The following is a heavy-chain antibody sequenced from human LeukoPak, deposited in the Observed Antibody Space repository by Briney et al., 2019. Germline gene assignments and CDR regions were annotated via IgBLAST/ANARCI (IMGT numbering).Heavy chain of an antibody. Sequence: SETLSLTCTVPGYSISNDYYWGWIRQPPGKRLEWIGNIYHSGSTYYNPSLKSRVSISVDTSKNQFSLKLSSVTAADTAVYYCAGAWVVVVAASRGGWFDPWGQGTLVTVSS. CDR2: IYHSGST. D-gene: IGHD2-15*01. CDR1: GYSISNDYY. J-gene: IGHJ5*02. CDR3: AGAWVVVVAASRGGWFDP. V-gene: IGHV4-38-2*02.